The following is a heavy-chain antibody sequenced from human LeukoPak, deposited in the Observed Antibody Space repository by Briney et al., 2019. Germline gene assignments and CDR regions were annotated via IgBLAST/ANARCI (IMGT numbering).Heavy chain of an antibody. CDR3: ASLVPAAMKDYYYYYMDV. Sequence: SETLSLTCAVYGGSFSGYYWSWIRQPPGKGLEWIGEINHSGSTNYNPSLTSRVTISVDTSKNQFSLKLSSVTAADTAVYYFASLVPAAMKDYYYYYMDVWGKGTTVTVSS. CDR1: GGSFSGYY. D-gene: IGHD2-2*01. V-gene: IGHV4-34*01. CDR2: INHSGST. J-gene: IGHJ6*03.